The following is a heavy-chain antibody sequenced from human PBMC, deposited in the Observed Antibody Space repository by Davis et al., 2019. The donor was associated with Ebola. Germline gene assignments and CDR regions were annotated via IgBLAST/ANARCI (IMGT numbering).Heavy chain of an antibody. J-gene: IGHJ6*03. CDR3: ASLGYCSSTSCLVGASYYYYYMDV. CDR2: IWYDGSNK. CDR1: GFTFSSYG. Sequence: GESLKISCAASGFTFSSYGMHWVRQAPGKGLEWVAVIWYDGSNKYYADSVKGRFTISRDNSKNTLYLQMNSLRAEDTAVYYCASLGYCSSTSCLVGASYYYYYMDVWGKGTTVTVSS. D-gene: IGHD2-2*01. V-gene: IGHV3-33*08.